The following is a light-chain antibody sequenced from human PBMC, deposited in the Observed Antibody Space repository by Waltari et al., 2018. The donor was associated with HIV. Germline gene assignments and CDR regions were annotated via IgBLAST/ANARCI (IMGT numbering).Light chain of an antibody. Sequence: DIQLTQSPSFLSASVGDRVTITCRASQGISTYLAWYQQRPGKAPNLLIYAAYILERGVPSRFSGRGSGTEFNLTISSLQPEDFAMYHCQQLNSPFTFGPGTTVDLK. CDR1: QGISTY. CDR2: AAY. CDR3: QQLNSPFT. V-gene: IGKV1-9*01. J-gene: IGKJ3*01.